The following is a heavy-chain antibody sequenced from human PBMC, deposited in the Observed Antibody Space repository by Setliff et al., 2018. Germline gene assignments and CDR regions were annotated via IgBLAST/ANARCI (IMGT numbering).Heavy chain of an antibody. V-gene: IGHV1-2*06. CDR2: INPISGAT. J-gene: IGHJ5*02. CDR1: GYTFTDYY. D-gene: IGHD4-17*01. CDR3: ARSVHGDYVRLRQNNWLDP. Sequence: SVKVSCKASGYTFTDYYIYWVRQAPGQGLQWMGRINPISGATDYAQKFQGRVTMTRDTSITTAYMELSSLRSDNTAMYYCARSVHGDYVRLRQNNWLDPWGQGTLVTVSS.